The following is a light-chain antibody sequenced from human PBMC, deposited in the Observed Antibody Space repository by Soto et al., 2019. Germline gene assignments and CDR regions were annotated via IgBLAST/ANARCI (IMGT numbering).Light chain of an antibody. CDR3: QSYDSNLNGLYV. CDR2: ANN. J-gene: IGLJ1*01. Sequence: QSVLTQPPSVSGAPGQRVTISCTGSSSNIGTNNVHWYQHLPGAAPKVLIYANNNRPSGVPDRFSVSKSGTSASLAITGLQAEDEADYYCQSYDSNLNGLYVFRTGTKLTVL. V-gene: IGLV1-40*01. CDR1: SSNIGTNN.